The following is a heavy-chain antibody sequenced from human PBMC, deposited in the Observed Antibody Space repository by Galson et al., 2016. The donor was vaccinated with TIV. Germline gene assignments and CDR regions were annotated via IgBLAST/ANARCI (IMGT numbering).Heavy chain of an antibody. J-gene: IGHJ3*02. D-gene: IGHD6-13*01. V-gene: IGHV2-5*02. CDR3: AHRRSVASAGLGAVDI. CDR2: IYWDDDK. Sequence: PALVKPTQTLTLTCTFSGFSLSTSGVAVGWIRQPPGKALEWLALIYWDDDKRYRPSLKSRLTITKDTPKNQVLLTVTNLDPEDTATYYCAHRRSVASAGLGAVDIWGPGGVVTVSS. CDR1: GFSLSTSGVA.